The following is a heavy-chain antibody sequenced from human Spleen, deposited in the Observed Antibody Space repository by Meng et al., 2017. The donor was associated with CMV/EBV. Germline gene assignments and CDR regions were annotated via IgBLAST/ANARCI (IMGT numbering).Heavy chain of an antibody. J-gene: IGHJ6*02. CDR1: GFTFDDYA. V-gene: IGHV3-9*01. CDR3: AKVGGPGSYYNYHYGMDV. Sequence: GGSLRLSCVASGFTFDDYAMHWVRQAPGKGLEWVSGISWNSVVTGYADSVKGRFTISRDSAENSLYLQMNSLRAEDTAFYYCAKVGGPGSYYNYHYGMDVWGQGTTVTVSS. D-gene: IGHD3-10*01. CDR2: ISWNSVVT.